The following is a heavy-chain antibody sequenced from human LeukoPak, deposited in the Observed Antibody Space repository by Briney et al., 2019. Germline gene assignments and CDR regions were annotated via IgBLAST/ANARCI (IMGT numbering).Heavy chain of an antibody. Sequence: SETLSLTCTVSGGSITSGGYYWSWIRQHPGKGLEWIGYIYYSGSTYYNPSLKSRLTISVDTSKNQFSLKLSSVTAADTAVYYCARWVRTDDTGSTFYFFDYWGRGTLVTVSS. CDR2: IYYSGST. CDR1: GGSITSGGYY. D-gene: IGHD2/OR15-2a*01. V-gene: IGHV4-31*03. J-gene: IGHJ4*02. CDR3: ARWVRTDDTGSTFYFFDY.